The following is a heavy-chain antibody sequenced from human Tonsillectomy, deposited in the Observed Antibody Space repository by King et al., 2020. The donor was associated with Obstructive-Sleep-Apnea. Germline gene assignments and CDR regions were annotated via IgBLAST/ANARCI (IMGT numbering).Heavy chain of an antibody. D-gene: IGHD1-26*01. CDR1: GFIFSSYG. V-gene: IGHV3-30*18. J-gene: IGHJ4*02. Sequence: VQLVESGGGVVQPGRSLRLSWAASGFIFSSYGMHWVRQAPGKGLDWLAVIVYDGSNKYYADSVKGRVTNSRDKSQNTLYLQMNSLGAEETAVYYCAKDLVGVTDFDYWGQGSLVTVSS. CDR2: IVYDGSNK. CDR3: AKDLVGVTDFDY.